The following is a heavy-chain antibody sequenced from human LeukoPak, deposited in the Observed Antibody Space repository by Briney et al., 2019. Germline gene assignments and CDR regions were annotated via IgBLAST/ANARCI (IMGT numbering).Heavy chain of an antibody. J-gene: IGHJ1*01. CDR1: GFTFGSYA. V-gene: IGHV3-23*01. Sequence: GGSLRLSCAASGFTFGSYAMSWVRQAPGKGLEWVSAISGSGGSTYYADSVKGRFTISRDNSKNTLYLQMNSLRAEDTAVYYCAKNGCSGGSCGYFQHWGQGTLVTVSS. CDR3: AKNGCSGGSCGYFQH. CDR2: ISGSGGST. D-gene: IGHD2-15*01.